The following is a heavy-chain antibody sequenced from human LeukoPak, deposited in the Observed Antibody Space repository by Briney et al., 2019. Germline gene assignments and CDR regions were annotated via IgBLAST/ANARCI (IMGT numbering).Heavy chain of an antibody. CDR3: ARVLQSRGWYFYY. CDR1: GGSISSYY. D-gene: IGHD6-19*01. Sequence: SETLSLTCTVSGGSISSYYWSWIRQPPGKGLEWIGYIYYSGSTNYNPSLKSRVTISVDTSKNQFSLKLGSVTAADTAVYYCARVLQSRGWYFYYWGQGTLVTVSS. CDR2: IYYSGST. V-gene: IGHV4-59*01. J-gene: IGHJ4*02.